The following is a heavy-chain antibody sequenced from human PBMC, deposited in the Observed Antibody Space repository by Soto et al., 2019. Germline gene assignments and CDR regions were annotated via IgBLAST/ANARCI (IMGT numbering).Heavy chain of an antibody. V-gene: IGHV3-48*01. Sequence: GGSLRLSCAAPGFTFSSYSMNWVRQAPGKGLEWVSFITNNGSTKYYADSVKGRFTISRDNSKNTLYLQMNSLRAEDTAVYYYARDFGGSYSVLYYWGQGTLVTVSS. CDR3: ARDFGGSYSVLYY. J-gene: IGHJ4*02. D-gene: IGHD1-26*01. CDR1: GFTFSSYS. CDR2: ITNNGSTK.